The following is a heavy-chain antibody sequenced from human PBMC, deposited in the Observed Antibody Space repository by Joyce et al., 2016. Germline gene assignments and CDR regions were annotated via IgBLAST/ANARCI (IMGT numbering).Heavy chain of an antibody. J-gene: IGHJ4*02. CDR3: ARSAVRGTLSPFFDY. D-gene: IGHD3-16*01. CDR2: INPEDSDT. Sequence: EVQLVQSGGEVKKPGESLKISCKGVGYSFTSYWLGVVRQMPGKGLELMGIINPEDSDTRSSPSFQGQVTISVDRSIKTAHLRWGSLRASDTAIYYCARSAVRGTLSPFFDYWGQGSLVTVSS. V-gene: IGHV5-51*01. CDR1: GYSFTSYW.